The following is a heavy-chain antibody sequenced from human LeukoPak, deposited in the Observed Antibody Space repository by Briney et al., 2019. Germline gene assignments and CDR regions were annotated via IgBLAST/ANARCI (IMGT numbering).Heavy chain of an antibody. V-gene: IGHV3-23*01. CDR3: AKTRPLDSSSWSHGDY. Sequence: GGSLRLSCAASGFTFSDYAMSWVRQAPGKGLEWVSAISGSGDSTYYGDSVKGRFTISRDNSKNTLYLQMNSLRAEDTAVYYCAKTRPLDSSSWSHGDYWGQGTLVTVSS. D-gene: IGHD6-13*01. J-gene: IGHJ4*02. CDR1: GFTFSDYA. CDR2: ISGSGDST.